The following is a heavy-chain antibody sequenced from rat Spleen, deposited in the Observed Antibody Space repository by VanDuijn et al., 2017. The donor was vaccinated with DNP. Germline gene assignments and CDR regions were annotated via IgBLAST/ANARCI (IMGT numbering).Heavy chain of an antibody. CDR1: GFTFSDYY. J-gene: IGHJ4*01. Sequence: EVQLVESGGGLVQPGRSLKLSCAASGFTFSDYYMAWVRQAPKKGLEWVASITNSGGSTYYRDSVKGRFTISRDNAKSTLYLQMDSLRSEDTATYYCTTDDTEGIVGYAMDAWGQGTSVTVSS. D-gene: IGHD1-11*01. CDR2: ITNSGGST. CDR3: TTDDTEGIVGYAMDA. V-gene: IGHV5-20*01.